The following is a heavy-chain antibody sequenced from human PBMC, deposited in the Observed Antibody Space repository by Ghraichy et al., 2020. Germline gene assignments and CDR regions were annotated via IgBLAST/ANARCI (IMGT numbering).Heavy chain of an antibody. CDR1: GGSISSSSYY. D-gene: IGHD5-12*01. V-gene: IGHV4-39*01. CDR2: IYYSGST. Sequence: GSLRLSCTVSGGSISSSSYYWGWIRQPPGKGLEWIGSIYYSGSTYYNPSLKSRVTISVDTSKNQFSLKLSSVTAADTAVYYCARSIIVATIRFDYWGQGTLVTVSS. J-gene: IGHJ4*02. CDR3: ARSIIVATIRFDY.